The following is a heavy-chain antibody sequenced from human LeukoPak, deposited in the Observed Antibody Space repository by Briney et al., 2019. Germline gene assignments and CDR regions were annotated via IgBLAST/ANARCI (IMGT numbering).Heavy chain of an antibody. CDR3: AVGITMLRGVIVDYYMDV. CDR2: ISAYNGNT. J-gene: IGHJ6*03. D-gene: IGHD3-10*01. V-gene: IGHV1-18*01. Sequence: ASVKVSCKASGYTFTSYGISWVRQAPGQGLEWMGWISAYNGNTNYAQKLQGRVTMTTDTSTSTAYMELRSLRSDDTAVYYCAVGITMLRGVIVDYYMDVWGKGTTVTISS. CDR1: GYTFTSYG.